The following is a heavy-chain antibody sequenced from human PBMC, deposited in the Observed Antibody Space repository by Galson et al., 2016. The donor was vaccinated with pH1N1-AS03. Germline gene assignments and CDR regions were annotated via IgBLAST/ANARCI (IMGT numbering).Heavy chain of an antibody. V-gene: IGHV3-74*01. Sequence: SLRLSCATSGFTFSTYWMHWARQVPGKGLVWVSCITSDGSTTFYAESVKGRFTISRDNAKSTQYLQMNSLTDDGTAVYYCVRDYWGSWIWGQGTLVTV. CDR3: VRDYWGSWI. D-gene: IGHD7-27*01. CDR1: GFTFSTYW. J-gene: IGHJ4*02. CDR2: ITSDGSTT.